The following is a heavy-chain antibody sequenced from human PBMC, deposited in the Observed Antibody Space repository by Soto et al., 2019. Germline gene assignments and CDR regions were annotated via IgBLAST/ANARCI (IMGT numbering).Heavy chain of an antibody. Sequence: QVQLQESGPGLVKPSETLSLTCTVSGGSVNSDSHYWSWIRQPPGKGLEWIGHMFYSGSTNYNPSLKSRVTISGDTSKNQFSLKLSSVTAADSAVYYCARDDHIVVVPTSLGAMDVWGQGTTVTVSS. V-gene: IGHV4-61*01. J-gene: IGHJ6*02. CDR1: GGSVNSDSHY. D-gene: IGHD2-2*01. CDR3: ARDDHIVVVPTSLGAMDV. CDR2: MFYSGST.